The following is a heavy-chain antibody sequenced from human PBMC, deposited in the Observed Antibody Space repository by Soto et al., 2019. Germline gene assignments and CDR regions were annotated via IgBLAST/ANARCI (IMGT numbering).Heavy chain of an antibody. CDR3: VKGGGRGYSYGYGDY. CDR2: ISNSGGSI. D-gene: IGHD5-18*01. J-gene: IGHJ4*02. V-gene: IGHV3-64D*06. Sequence: PGGSLRLSCSASGFTFSNYAMHWVRQAPGKGLEYVASISNSGGSIHYVDYVKGRFTISRDNSRNTLFLQMSSLRVEDTALYYCVKGGGRGYSYGYGDYWGQGTLVTVSS. CDR1: GFTFSNYA.